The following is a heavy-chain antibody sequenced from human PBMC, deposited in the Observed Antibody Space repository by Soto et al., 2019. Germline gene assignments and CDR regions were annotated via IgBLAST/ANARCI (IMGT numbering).Heavy chain of an antibody. V-gene: IGHV3-23*01. J-gene: IGHJ4*02. Sequence: GGSLRLSCAASGFTFSSYAMSWVRQAPGKGLEWVSAISGSGGSTYYADSVKGRFTISRANSKNTLYLQMNSLRAEDTAVYYCATCPEPPGGYSYGYDGAFEIGAFDYWGQGTLVTVSS. CDR2: ISGSGGST. CDR3: ATCPEPPGGYSYGYDGAFEIGAFDY. D-gene: IGHD5-18*01. CDR1: GFTFSSYA.